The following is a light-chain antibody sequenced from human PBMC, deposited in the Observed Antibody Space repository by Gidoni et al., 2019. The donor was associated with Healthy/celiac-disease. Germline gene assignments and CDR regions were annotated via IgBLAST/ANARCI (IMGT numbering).Light chain of an antibody. CDR2: DDS. J-gene: IGLJ2*01. CDR1: NIGSKS. CDR3: QVWDSSSDPYVV. Sequence: SYVLTQPRSVSVAPGQTARITCGGNNIGSKSVHWYQQTPGQAPVLVVYDDSDRPSGIPERFSGSTSGNTATMTISRVEAGDEADYYCQVWDSSSDPYVVFGGGTKLTVL. V-gene: IGLV3-21*02.